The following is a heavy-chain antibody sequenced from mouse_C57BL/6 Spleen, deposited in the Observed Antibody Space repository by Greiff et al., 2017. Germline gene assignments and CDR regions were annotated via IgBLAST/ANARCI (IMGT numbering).Heavy chain of an antibody. CDR3: ARDNYSNFDY. J-gene: IGHJ2*01. V-gene: IGHV5-16*01. Sequence: EVMLVESEGGLVQPGRSMKLSCTASGFTFSDSYMAWVRQVPEKGLEWVANINYDGSSTYYLDSLKSRFIISRDNAKNILYLQVSSLKSEDTATLYCARDNYSNFDYWGQGTTLTVSS. D-gene: IGHD2-5*01. CDR1: GFTFSDSY. CDR2: INYDGSST.